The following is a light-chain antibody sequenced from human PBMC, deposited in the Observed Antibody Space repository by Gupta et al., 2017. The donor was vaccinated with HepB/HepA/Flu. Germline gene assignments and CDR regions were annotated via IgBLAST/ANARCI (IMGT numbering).Light chain of an antibody. CDR1: SLRSYY. Sequence: SSELTQDPAVSVSVGQTVRITCHGDSLRSYYASWYQQKPGQAPVLVIYGKNNRPSGIPDRFYGSSSGNTAYLTINGAQAEDEADYYCNSRDSSGNHVVFGGGTKLTVL. J-gene: IGLJ2*01. CDR2: GKN. V-gene: IGLV3-19*01. CDR3: NSRDSSGNHVV.